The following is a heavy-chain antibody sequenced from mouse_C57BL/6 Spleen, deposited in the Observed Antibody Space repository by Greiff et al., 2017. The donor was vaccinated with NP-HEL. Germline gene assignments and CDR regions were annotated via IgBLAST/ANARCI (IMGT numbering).Heavy chain of an antibody. CDR1: GYTFTSYW. CDR3: ARTPSERGGY. J-gene: IGHJ2*01. V-gene: IGHV1-50*01. Sequence: VQLQQPGAELVKPGASVKLSCKASGYTFTSYWMQWVKQRPGQGLEWIGEIDPSDSYTNYNQKFKGKATLTVDTSSSTAYMQLSSLTSEDSAVYYCARTPSERGGYWGQGTTLTVSS. CDR2: IDPSDSYT.